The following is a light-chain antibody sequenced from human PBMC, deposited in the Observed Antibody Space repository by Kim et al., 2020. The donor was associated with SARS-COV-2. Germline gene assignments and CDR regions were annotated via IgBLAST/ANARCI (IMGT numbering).Light chain of an antibody. J-gene: IGKJ4*01. CDR1: QGISSD. V-gene: IGKV1-9*01. CDR2: DAS. CDR3: QQHNIYPRG. Sequence: ASVGDRVTITYRASQGISSDLGWYQQKPGKAPNLLIYDASTLQTGVPSRFSGSGSGTEFTLTISSLQPEDFATYYCQQHNIYPRGFGGGTKVDIK.